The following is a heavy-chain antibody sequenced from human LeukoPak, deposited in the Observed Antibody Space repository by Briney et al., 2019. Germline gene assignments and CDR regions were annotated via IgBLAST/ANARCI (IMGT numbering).Heavy chain of an antibody. CDR3: AREEDCSGGICYLGNAFDI. J-gene: IGHJ3*02. Sequence: NSSETLSLTCAVYGGSFSGYYWSWIRQPPGKGREWIGEINHSGSTNYNASLKSRVTISVDTSKNQFSLKLSSVTAADTAVYYCAREEDCSGGICYLGNAFDIWGQETMVTVSS. V-gene: IGHV4-34*01. CDR1: GGSFSGYY. CDR2: INHSGST. D-gene: IGHD2-15*01.